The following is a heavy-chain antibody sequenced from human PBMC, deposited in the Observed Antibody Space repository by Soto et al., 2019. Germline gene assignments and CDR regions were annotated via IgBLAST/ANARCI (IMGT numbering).Heavy chain of an antibody. D-gene: IGHD3-3*01. CDR1: GGSMTSYY. J-gene: IGHJ2*01. CDR2: IDAAGST. V-gene: IGHV4-59*01. Sequence: PSETLSLTCRVSGGSMTSYYWNWLRQSPGKGLEWIGYIDAAGSTKFNPSLRSRVSMSILTSQGQVSLTLDSVTAADTAVYYCARAYFDFTGGYSPYWYSEVWGRGTLVTVSS. CDR3: ARAYFDFTGGYSPYWYSEV.